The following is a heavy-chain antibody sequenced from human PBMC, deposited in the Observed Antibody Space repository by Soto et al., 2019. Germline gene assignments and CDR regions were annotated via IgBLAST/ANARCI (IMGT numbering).Heavy chain of an antibody. J-gene: IGHJ3*02. V-gene: IGHV3-33*01. CDR2: IWYDGSNK. CDR1: GFTFSSYG. D-gene: IGHD3-10*01. CDR3: ASSGFGGPHDAFDI. Sequence: GGSLRLSCAASGFTFSSYGMHWVRQAPGKGLEWVAVIWYDGSNKYYADSVKGRFTISRDNSKNTLYLQMNSLRAEDTAVYYCASSGFGGPHDAFDIWGQGTMVTVSS.